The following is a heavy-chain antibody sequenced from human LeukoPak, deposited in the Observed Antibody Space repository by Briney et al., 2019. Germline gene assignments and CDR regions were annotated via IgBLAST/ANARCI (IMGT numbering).Heavy chain of an antibody. CDR2: ISTITGRP. V-gene: IGHV1-18*01. CDR3: ARDKRPSAREVWFDP. Sequence: GASVKASCKASGYTFTNYNLNWLRQAPGQRPEWMGWISTITGRPKYAQKFQGRLTMTTDSSTSSTYMELRSLTSDDTAVYFCARDKRPSAREVWFDPWGQGTLVTVSA. J-gene: IGHJ5*02. D-gene: IGHD1-26*01. CDR1: GYTFTNYN.